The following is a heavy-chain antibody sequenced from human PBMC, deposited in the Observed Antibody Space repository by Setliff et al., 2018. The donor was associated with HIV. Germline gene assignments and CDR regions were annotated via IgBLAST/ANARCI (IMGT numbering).Heavy chain of an antibody. J-gene: IGHJ4*02. V-gene: IGHV4-59*08. CDR1: VGSFSDYF. CDR3: ARSLPALPVSATFDS. D-gene: IGHD2-2*02. Sequence: SETLSLTCAVYVGSFSDYFWTWIRQTPGEGLEWIGYIYYRGRTDYNPSLRSRVTISLDTSKNQFSLKLTSVTAADTAIYYCARSLPALPVSATFDSWGQGALVTVSS. CDR2: IYYRGRT.